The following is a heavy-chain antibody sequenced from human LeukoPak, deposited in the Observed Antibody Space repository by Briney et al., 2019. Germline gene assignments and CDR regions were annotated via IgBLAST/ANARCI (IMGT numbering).Heavy chain of an antibody. CDR2: ISGSGANT. Sequence: GGSLRLSCAASGFTFSTYAMSWVRQAPGKGLEWFPTISGSGANTYYADSVRGRFTISRDNSKNTLYLHMNSLRAEDTAVYCCAKERAGYTNPYYFDYWGQGTLVTVSS. J-gene: IGHJ4*02. V-gene: IGHV3-23*01. CDR1: GFTFSTYA. CDR3: AKERAGYTNPYYFDY. D-gene: IGHD3-16*02.